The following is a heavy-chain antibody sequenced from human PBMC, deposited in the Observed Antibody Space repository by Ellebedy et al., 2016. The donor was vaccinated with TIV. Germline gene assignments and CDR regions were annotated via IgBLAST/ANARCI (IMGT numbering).Heavy chain of an antibody. J-gene: IGHJ4*02. Sequence: SLKISCAASGFTFDDYAMHWVRQAPGKGLEWVSGISWNSGSIGYADSVKGRFTISRDNAKNSLYLQMNSLRAEDTAVYDCARAGIAAAGTVFDYWGQGTLVTVST. CDR1: GFTFDDYA. CDR2: ISWNSGSI. CDR3: ARAGIAAAGTVFDY. D-gene: IGHD6-13*01. V-gene: IGHV3-9*01.